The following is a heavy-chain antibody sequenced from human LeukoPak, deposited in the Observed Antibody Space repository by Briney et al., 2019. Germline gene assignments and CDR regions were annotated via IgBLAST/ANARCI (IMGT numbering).Heavy chain of an antibody. CDR3: ASHYGDYFDFDY. D-gene: IGHD4-17*01. Sequence: ASVKVSCKASGYTFTSYYMHWVRQAPGQGLEWMGIINPSGGSTSYAQKFQGRVTMTRDTSKNQFSLKLSSVTAADTAVYYCASHYGDYFDFDYWGQGTLVTVSS. J-gene: IGHJ4*02. CDR2: INPSGGST. CDR1: GYTFTSYY. V-gene: IGHV1-46*01.